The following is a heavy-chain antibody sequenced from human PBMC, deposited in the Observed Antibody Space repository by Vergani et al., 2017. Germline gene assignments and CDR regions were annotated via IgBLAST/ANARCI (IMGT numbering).Heavy chain of an antibody. V-gene: IGHV3-30*18. CDR3: AKDGKGRSLGGLSIVGVSTAFDI. Sequence: QVQLVESGGGVVQPGRSLRLSCAASGFTFSSYGMHWVRQAPGKGLEWVAVISYDGSNKYYADSVKGRFTISRDNSKNTLYLQMNSLRAEDTAVYYCAKDGKGRSLGGLSIVGVSTAFDIWGQGTMVTVSS. CDR2: ISYDGSNK. D-gene: IGHD1-26*01. J-gene: IGHJ3*02. CDR1: GFTFSSYG.